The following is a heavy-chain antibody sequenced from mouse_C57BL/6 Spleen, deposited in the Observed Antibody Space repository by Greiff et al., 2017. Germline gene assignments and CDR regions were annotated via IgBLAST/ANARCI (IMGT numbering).Heavy chain of an antibody. Sequence: EVMLVESGGGLVKPGGSLKLSCAASGFTFSSYAMSWVRQTPEKRLEWVATISDGGSYTYYPNNVKGRFTISRDNAKNTLYLQMSHLKSEDTAMYYCARGIYYDYDGFAYWGQGTLVTVSA. CDR3: ARGIYYDYDGFAY. J-gene: IGHJ3*01. CDR1: GFTFSSYA. V-gene: IGHV5-4*03. D-gene: IGHD2-4*01. CDR2: ISDGGSYT.